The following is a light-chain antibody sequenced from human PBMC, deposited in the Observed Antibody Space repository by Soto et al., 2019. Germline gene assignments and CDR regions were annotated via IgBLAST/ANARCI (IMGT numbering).Light chain of an antibody. V-gene: IGKV3-20*01. CDR3: QQFSSYPLT. CDR2: GAS. CDR1: QSVSRY. Sequence: IMLKQSPATLSLSPGERATLSCRASQSVSRYLAWYQQKPGQAPRLLIYGASSRATGVPDRFSGGGSGTDFTLTISRLEPEDFAVYYCQQFSSYPLTFGGGTKVDIK. J-gene: IGKJ4*01.